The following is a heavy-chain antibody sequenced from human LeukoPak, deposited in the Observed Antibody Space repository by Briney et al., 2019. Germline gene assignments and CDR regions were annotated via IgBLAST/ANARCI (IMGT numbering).Heavy chain of an antibody. CDR1: GFTFSGSA. CDR2: IRSKANSYAT. V-gene: IGHV3-73*01. Sequence: GGSLRLSCAASGFTFSGSAMHWVRQASGKGLEWVGRIRSKANSYATAYAASVKGRFTISRDDSKNTAYLQMNSLKTEDTAVYYCTRLSMIDDYWGQGTLVTVSS. J-gene: IGHJ4*02. D-gene: IGHD3-22*01. CDR3: TRLSMIDDY.